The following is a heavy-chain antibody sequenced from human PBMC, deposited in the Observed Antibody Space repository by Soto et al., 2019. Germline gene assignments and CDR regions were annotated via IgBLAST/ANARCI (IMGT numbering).Heavy chain of an antibody. D-gene: IGHD3-22*01. Sequence: GGSLRLSCAASGFTFSSYAMHWVRQAPGKGLEWVAVISYDGSNKYYADSVKGRFTISRDNSKNTLYLQMNSLRAEDTAVYYCARETSEYYYDSSAGPFDYWGQGTLVTVSS. CDR2: ISYDGSNK. J-gene: IGHJ4*02. V-gene: IGHV3-30-3*01. CDR1: GFTFSSYA. CDR3: ARETSEYYYDSSAGPFDY.